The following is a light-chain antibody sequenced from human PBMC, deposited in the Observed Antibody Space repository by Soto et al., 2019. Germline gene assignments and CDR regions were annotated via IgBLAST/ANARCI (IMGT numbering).Light chain of an antibody. J-gene: IGKJ2*01. Sequence: EIVMTQSPATLSVSPGERATLSCRASQSVSSNLAWYQQKPGQAPRLLIYGASTRATGIPDRFSGSGSGTEFTLTISSQQSEDFAVSYCQQYNNWPPITFGQGTKLEIK. CDR1: QSVSSN. V-gene: IGKV3-15*01. CDR2: GAS. CDR3: QQYNNWPPIT.